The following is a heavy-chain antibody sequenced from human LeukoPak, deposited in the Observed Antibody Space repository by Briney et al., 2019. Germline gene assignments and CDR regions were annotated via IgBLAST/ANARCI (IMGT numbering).Heavy chain of an antibody. D-gene: IGHD3-10*01. V-gene: IGHV3-23*01. J-gene: IGHJ6*02. CDR3: AKVIGSVSGAMDV. CDR1: GFTFSSYA. CDR2: ISNSGSNT. Sequence: GGSLRLSCAASGFTFSSYAMSWVRQAPGKGLEWVSAISNSGSNTYYADSVKGRLTISRDNSKNTLYLQMNSLRAEDTAVYYCAKVIGSVSGAMDVWGQGTTVTVSS.